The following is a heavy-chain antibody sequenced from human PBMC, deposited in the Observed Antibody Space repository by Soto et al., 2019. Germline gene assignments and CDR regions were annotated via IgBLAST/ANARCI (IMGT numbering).Heavy chain of an antibody. Sequence: SETLSLTCAVYGGSFSGYYWSWIRQPPGKGLEWIGEINHSGSTNYNPSLKSRVTISVDTSKNQFSLKLSSVTAADTAVYYCARGPRYYDFWSGYSSYYGMDVWGQGTTVTVSS. V-gene: IGHV4-34*01. CDR1: GGSFSGYY. J-gene: IGHJ6*02. D-gene: IGHD3-3*01. CDR3: ARGPRYYDFWSGYSSYYGMDV. CDR2: INHSGST.